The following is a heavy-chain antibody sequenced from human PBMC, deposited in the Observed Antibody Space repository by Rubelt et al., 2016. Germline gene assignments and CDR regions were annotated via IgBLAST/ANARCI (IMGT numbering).Heavy chain of an antibody. J-gene: IGHJ5*02. D-gene: IGHD1-14*01. CDR3: AGGKDRRWFGP. V-gene: IGHV4-39*01. Sequence: QVHLQESGPSLVKPSETLPLTCSVSGGSISSSDHRWGWIRQPPGKGLEWIGSAYYSGSTYYSPSLKSRVTISVETSKSRFSLKLSSVTAGDTAVYYCAGGKDRRWFGPWGQGILVTVSS. CDR2: AYYSGST. CDR1: GGSISSSDHR.